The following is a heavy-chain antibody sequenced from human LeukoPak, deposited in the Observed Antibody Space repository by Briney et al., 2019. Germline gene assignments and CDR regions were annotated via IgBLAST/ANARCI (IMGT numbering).Heavy chain of an antibody. D-gene: IGHD6-13*01. Sequence: PSQTLSLTCTVSGGSISSGSYYWSWIRQPAGKGLEWIGRIYTSGSTNYNPSFKSRVTISVDTSKNQFSLKLSSVTAADTAVYYCASEGIAAAGHREWFDPWGQGTLVTVSS. CDR3: ASEGIAAAGHREWFDP. V-gene: IGHV4-61*02. CDR1: GGSISSGSYY. J-gene: IGHJ5*02. CDR2: IYTSGST.